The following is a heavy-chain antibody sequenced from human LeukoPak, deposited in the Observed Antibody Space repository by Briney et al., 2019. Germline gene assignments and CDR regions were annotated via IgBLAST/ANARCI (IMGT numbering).Heavy chain of an antibody. D-gene: IGHD3-10*01. CDR1: GFTFSSYA. CDR3: AKGLWFGELSSWFDP. J-gene: IGHJ5*02. CDR2: ISGSGGST. V-gene: IGHV3-23*01. Sequence: GGSLRLSCAASGFTFSSYAMSWVRQAPGKGLEWVSAISGSGGSTYYADSVKGRFTISRDNSKNTLYLQMNSLRAEDTAVYYCAKGLWFGELSSWFDPWGQGTLVIASS.